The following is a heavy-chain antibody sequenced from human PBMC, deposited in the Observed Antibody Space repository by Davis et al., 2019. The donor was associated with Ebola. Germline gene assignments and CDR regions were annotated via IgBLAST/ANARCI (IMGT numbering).Heavy chain of an antibody. CDR1: GGSTSSYY. CDR2: VYNSGTT. CDR3: ARGDYNGWLVLDYYYGMDV. D-gene: IGHD6-19*01. J-gene: IGHJ6*04. V-gene: IGHV4-59*08. Sequence: SETLSLTCSVSGGSTSSYYWNWIRQSPGKGLEWIGYVYNSGTTYYSPSLKSRVTISLDTSKNQFSLNLTSVTAADTAVYYCARGDYNGWLVLDYYYGMDVWGKGTTVTVSS.